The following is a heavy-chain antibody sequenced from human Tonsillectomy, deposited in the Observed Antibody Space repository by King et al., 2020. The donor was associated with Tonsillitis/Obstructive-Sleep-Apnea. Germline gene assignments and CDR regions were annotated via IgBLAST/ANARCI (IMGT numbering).Heavy chain of an antibody. Sequence: QLVQSGAEVKKPGESLKISCKGSGYSFTSYLIGWVRQMPGKGLDWMGIIYPGDSDTRYSQSFQGQVTISADKSISTAYLQWCSLKASDTAMYYCARLGPYGDYDIWTGSDAFDIWGQGTMVTVSS. V-gene: IGHV5-51*01. D-gene: IGHD3-9*01. CDR1: GYSFTSYL. CDR3: ARLGPYGDYDIWTGSDAFDI. J-gene: IGHJ3*02. CDR2: IYPGDSDT.